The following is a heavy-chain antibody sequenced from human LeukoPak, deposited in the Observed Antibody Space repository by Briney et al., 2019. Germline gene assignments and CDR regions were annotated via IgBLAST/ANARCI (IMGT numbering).Heavy chain of an antibody. CDR3: ARDASSGYGYFDY. CDR2: ISRGSSTI. CDR1: GFTVSSNY. J-gene: IGHJ4*02. V-gene: IGHV3-48*02. D-gene: IGHD5-18*01. Sequence: GGSLRLSCAASGFTVSSNYMSWVRQAPGKGLEWASYISRGSSTIYYTDSVRGRFTISRDNAKNSLYLQMNSLRDEDTAVYYCARDASSGYGYFDYWGQGTLVTVSS.